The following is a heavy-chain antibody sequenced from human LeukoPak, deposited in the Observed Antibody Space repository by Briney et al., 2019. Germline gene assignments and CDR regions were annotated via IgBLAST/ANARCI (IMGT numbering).Heavy chain of an antibody. CDR3: ARRGEAMDPFDY. CDR2: IYPGDSDT. CDR1: GYSFTTYW. J-gene: IGHJ4*02. Sequence: GESLKISCQASGYSFTTYWIGWVSQMPGKGLEWMGIIYPGDSDTRYSPSFQGQVTISADKSINTAYLQWSSLKASDTAIYYCARRGEAMDPFDYWGQGTLVTVSS. D-gene: IGHD5-18*01. V-gene: IGHV5-51*01.